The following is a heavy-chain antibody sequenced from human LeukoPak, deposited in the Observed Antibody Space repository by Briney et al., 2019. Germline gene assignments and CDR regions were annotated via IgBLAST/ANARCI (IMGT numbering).Heavy chain of an antibody. V-gene: IGHV3-21*01. J-gene: IGHJ3*02. D-gene: IGHD3-16*01. CDR3: ARARGTSIDDAFDI. CDR2: ISSSSSYI. CDR1: GFTFSSYS. Sequence: GGSLRLSCAASGFTFSSYSMNWVRQAPGKGLEWVSSISSSSSYIYYADSVKGRFTISRDNAKNSLYLQMNSLRAEDTAVYYCARARGTSIDDAFDIWGQGTMVTVSS.